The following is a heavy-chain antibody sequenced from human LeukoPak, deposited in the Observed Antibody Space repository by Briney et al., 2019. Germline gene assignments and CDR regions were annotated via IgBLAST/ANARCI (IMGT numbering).Heavy chain of an antibody. D-gene: IGHD3-10*01. CDR3: ARVFSVRGVIFVDY. CDR1: GGSISSYY. J-gene: IGHJ4*02. CDR2: IYYSGST. V-gene: IGHV4-59*12. Sequence: SETLSLTCTVSGGSISSYYWSWIRQPPGKGLEWIGYIYYSGSTNYNPSLKSRVTMSVDTSKNQFSLKLSSVTAADTAVYYCARVFSVRGVIFVDYWGQGTLVTVSS.